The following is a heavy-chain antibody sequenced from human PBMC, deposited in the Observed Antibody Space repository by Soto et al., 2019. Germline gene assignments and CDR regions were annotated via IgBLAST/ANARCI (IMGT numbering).Heavy chain of an antibody. CDR2: ISGSGGST. CDR1: GFTFSSYA. CDR3: ARRSSGWYFAY. Sequence: EVQLLESGGGLVQPGGSLRLSCAASGFTFSSYAMNWVRQAPGKGLEWVSVISGSGGSTYYADSVKGRFTISRDNSKNALYLQMNSLRAEDTAVYYCARRSSGWYFAYWGQGTVVTVSS. D-gene: IGHD6-25*01. J-gene: IGHJ4*02. V-gene: IGHV3-23*01.